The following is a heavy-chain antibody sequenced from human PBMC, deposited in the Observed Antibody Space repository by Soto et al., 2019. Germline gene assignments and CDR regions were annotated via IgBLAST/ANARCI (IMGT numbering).Heavy chain of an antibody. Sequence: QVQLVQSGAEVKKPGASVKVSCKASGYIFTGYYMHWVRQAPGQGLEWMGWINPNSGDTNYAQKFQGWVTMTRDTSSSTGYMELSRLIFDDTAVYYCARGSRIAVAGNPFSDYWGQGTLVTVSS. CDR2: INPNSGDT. D-gene: IGHD6-19*01. J-gene: IGHJ4*02. V-gene: IGHV1-2*04. CDR1: GYIFTGYY. CDR3: ARGSRIAVAGNPFSDY.